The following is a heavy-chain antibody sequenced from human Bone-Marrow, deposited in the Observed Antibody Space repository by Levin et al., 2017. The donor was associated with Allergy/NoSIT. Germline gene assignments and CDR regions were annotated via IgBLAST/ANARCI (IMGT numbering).Heavy chain of an antibody. Sequence: GESLKISCEASGFNFLTAWMSWVRQAPGMGLEWVGRIRSNNDGGTTDYAAPVKGRFTISRDDSKSTLYLQMNSLKTEDTAMYYCTTSTSIRPFDYWGQGTLVTVSS. V-gene: IGHV3-15*01. CDR1: GFNFLTAW. D-gene: IGHD3-9*01. J-gene: IGHJ4*02. CDR3: TTSTSIRPFDY. CDR2: IRSNNDGGTT.